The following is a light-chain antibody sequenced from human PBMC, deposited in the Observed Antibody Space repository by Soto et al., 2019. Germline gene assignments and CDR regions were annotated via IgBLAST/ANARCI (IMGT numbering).Light chain of an antibody. Sequence: QSALTQPASVSGSPGQSVTISCTGTSSDVGAWNFVSWYQQHPGKAPKLMIYGVSSRPSGVSDRVAGSKSGDTASLTISGLQPEDEADYYCSSYTSSTTLIFGGRTKLTVL. CDR1: SSDVGAWNF. J-gene: IGLJ2*01. CDR3: SSYTSSTTLI. CDR2: GVS. V-gene: IGLV2-14*01.